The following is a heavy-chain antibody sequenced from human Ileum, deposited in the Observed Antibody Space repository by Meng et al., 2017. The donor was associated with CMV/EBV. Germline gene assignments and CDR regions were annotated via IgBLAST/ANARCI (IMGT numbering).Heavy chain of an antibody. J-gene: IGHJ4*02. CDR3: ARVGQYDFWSGYSRDFDY. D-gene: IGHD3-3*01. Sequence: GSFSGYYWSWIRQPPGKGLEWIGEINHSGSTNYNPSLKSRVTISVDTSKNQFSLKLSSVTAADTAVYYCARVGQYDFWSGYSRDFDYWGQGTLVTVS. V-gene: IGHV4-34*01. CDR2: INHSGST. CDR1: GSFSGYY.